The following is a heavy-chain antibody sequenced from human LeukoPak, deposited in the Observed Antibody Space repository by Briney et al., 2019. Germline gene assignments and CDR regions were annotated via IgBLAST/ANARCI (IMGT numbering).Heavy chain of an antibody. CDR2: IKGDGSST. V-gene: IGHV3-74*01. D-gene: IGHD4-11*01. CDR1: GSSFNNNW. Sequence: PGRPLRTSCVTSGSSFNNNWLHWGPQVPGKALLWVSRIKGDGSSTSCVDFVKGRFTISRDNARNALYLQMNSLRAEDTAIYYCAKDNSPGWFGPWGQGTLVTVSS. CDR3: AKDNSPGWFGP. J-gene: IGHJ5*02.